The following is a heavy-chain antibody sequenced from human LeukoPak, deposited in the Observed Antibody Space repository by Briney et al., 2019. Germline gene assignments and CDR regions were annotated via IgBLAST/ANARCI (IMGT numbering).Heavy chain of an antibody. CDR2: IYYSGST. D-gene: IGHD4-17*01. J-gene: IGHJ4*02. CDR1: GGSISSGGYY. CDR3: ARGTPYGDYFDY. V-gene: IGHV4-31*03. Sequence: PSQTLSLTCTVSGGSISSGGYYWSWIRQHPGKGLEWIGYIYYSGSTYYNPSLKSRVTISIDTSKNQFSLKLNSVTAADTAVYYCARGTPYGDYFDYWGQGTLVTVSS.